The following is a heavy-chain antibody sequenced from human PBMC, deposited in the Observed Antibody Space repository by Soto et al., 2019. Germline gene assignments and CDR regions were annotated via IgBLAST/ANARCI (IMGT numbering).Heavy chain of an antibody. V-gene: IGHV1-69*01. Sequence: QVHLVQSGAEVKKPGSSVKVSCKASGGSFSNYIFAWVRQAPGQGLEWMGGTIPMFATAQYAQKLQGRVTIPADESTSTVYMDLNSLTSDSTAVYYCARGLFGQQWLVGFDTWGQGTLVTVSS. J-gene: IGHJ4*02. CDR3: ARGLFGQQWLVGFDT. CDR1: GGSFSNYI. CDR2: TIPMFATA. D-gene: IGHD6-19*01.